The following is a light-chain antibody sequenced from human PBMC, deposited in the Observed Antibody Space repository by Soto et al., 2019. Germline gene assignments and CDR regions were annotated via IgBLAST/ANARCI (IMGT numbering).Light chain of an antibody. Sequence: QSVLTQPRSVSGSPGQSVTISCTGTSSDVGKYNYVSWYQQHSGKAPKLIIYDVSRRPSGVHDRFSGSKSGNTASLTISGLRADDEADYYCCSYAGSFTYVFGTGTKVTVL. J-gene: IGLJ1*01. CDR2: DVS. V-gene: IGLV2-11*01. CDR1: SSDVGKYNY. CDR3: CSYAGSFTYV.